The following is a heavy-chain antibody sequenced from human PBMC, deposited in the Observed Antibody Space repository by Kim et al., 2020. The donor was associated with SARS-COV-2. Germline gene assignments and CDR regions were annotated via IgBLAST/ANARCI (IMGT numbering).Heavy chain of an antibody. CDR3: ARTSSGYLGDY. V-gene: IGHV1-3*01. J-gene: IGHJ4*02. CDR2: T. Sequence: TKYSQKFQGRVTITRDTSASTAYMELSSLRSEDTAVYYCARTSSGYLGDYWGQGTLVTVSS. D-gene: IGHD3-22*01.